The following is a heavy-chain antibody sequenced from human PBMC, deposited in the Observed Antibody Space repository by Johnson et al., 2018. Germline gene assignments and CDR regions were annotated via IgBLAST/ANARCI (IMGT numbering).Heavy chain of an antibody. CDR2: IWYDGSNK. V-gene: IGHV3-33*01. J-gene: IGHJ3*02. CDR3: ASSIYGSGSYYNSLDAFDI. D-gene: IGHD3-10*01. Sequence: QVQLVQSGGGVVQPGRSLRLSCAASGFTFSSYGMHWVRQAPGKGLEWVAVIWYDGSNKYYADSVKGRFTISSDNSKNTLYLQMNSLRAEDTSVYYWASSIYGSGSYYNSLDAFDIWGQGTMVTVSS. CDR1: GFTFSSYG.